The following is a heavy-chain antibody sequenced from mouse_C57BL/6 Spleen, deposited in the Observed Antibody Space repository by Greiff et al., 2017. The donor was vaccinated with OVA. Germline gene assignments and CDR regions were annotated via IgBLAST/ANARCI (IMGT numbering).Heavy chain of an antibody. J-gene: IGHJ4*01. V-gene: IGHV1-82*01. CDR2: IYPGDGDT. CDR1: GYAFSSSW. CDR3: ARSGLRYYAMDY. D-gene: IGHD2-2*01. Sequence: QVQLQQSGPELVKPGASVKISCKASGYAFSSSWMNWVKQRPGKGLEWIGRIYPGDGDTNYNGKFKGKATLTADKSSSTAYMQLSSLTSEDSAVYVCARSGLRYYAMDYWGQGTSVTVSS.